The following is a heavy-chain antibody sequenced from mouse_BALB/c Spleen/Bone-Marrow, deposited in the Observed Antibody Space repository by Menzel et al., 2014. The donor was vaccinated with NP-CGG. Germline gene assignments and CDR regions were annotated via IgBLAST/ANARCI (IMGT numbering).Heavy chain of an antibody. J-gene: IGHJ3*01. Sequence: EVKLEESGTVLARPGASVKMSCKASGYTFTSYWMHWVKQRPGQGLEWIGAIYPGNSDTSYNQKFKGKAKLTAVTSTSTAYMELSSLTNEDSAVYYCTRAMITRAWFAYWGQGTLVTVSA. V-gene: IGHV1-5*01. D-gene: IGHD2-4*01. CDR2: IYPGNSDT. CDR1: GYTFTSYW. CDR3: TRAMITRAWFAY.